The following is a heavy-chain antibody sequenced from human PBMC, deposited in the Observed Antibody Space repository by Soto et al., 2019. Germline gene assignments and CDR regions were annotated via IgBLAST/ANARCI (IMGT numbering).Heavy chain of an antibody. CDR1: GGSIRSYY. D-gene: IGHD2-15*01. Sequence: PSETLSLTCTVSGGSIRSYYWSWIRQPPGKGLEWIGYIYYSGSTYYNPSLKSRVTISVDTSKNQFSLKLSSVTAADTAVYYCARGGGYCSGGSCYYNWFDPWGQGTLVTVSS. CDR2: IYYSGST. CDR3: ARGGGYCSGGSCYYNWFDP. V-gene: IGHV4-59*08. J-gene: IGHJ5*02.